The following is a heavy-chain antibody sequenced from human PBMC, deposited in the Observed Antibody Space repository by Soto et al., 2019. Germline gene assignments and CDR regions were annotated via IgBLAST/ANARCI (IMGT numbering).Heavy chain of an antibody. D-gene: IGHD4-17*01. CDR1: GGSISSYH. CDR2: ISTSGIT. Sequence: SETLSLTCIVSGGSISSYHWSWIRQPAGKGLEWIGRISTSGITNYNPSLKSRVTMSVDTSKNQFSLKLTSVTAADTAMYYCARETYGLDFWCQGTLVTVSS. CDR3: ARETYGLDF. J-gene: IGHJ4*02. V-gene: IGHV4-4*07.